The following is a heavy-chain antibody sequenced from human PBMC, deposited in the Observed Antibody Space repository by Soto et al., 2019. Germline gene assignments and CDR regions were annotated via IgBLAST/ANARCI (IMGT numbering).Heavy chain of an antibody. CDR1: GIDFRNTW. V-gene: IGHV3-74*01. D-gene: IGHD5-12*01. Sequence: GGSLRLSCAASGIDFRNTWIHWVRQVPGKGLVWVSRINSDGTSIIYADFVKGRFTFSRDNAKNTVYLQMSSLRVEDTAVYYCAKDWYQTINHRGQGTPGTVSS. CDR3: AKDWYQTINH. J-gene: IGHJ4*02. CDR2: INSDGTSI.